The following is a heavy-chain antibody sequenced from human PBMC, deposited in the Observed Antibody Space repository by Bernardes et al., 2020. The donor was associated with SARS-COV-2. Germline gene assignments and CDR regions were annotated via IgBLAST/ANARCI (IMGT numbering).Heavy chain of an antibody. CDR2: TRNKANSYTT. D-gene: IGHD3-22*01. Sequence: VGSLSLSCAASGFSFSDHHMDWVRQAPGKGLEWVGRTRNKANSYTTEYAASVKGRFTISRDDSKKSLYLQMNSLKTEDTAVYYCVSRSSGYYYWGQGTLVTVSS. CDR3: VSRSSGYYY. V-gene: IGHV3-72*01. J-gene: IGHJ4*02. CDR1: GFSFSDHH.